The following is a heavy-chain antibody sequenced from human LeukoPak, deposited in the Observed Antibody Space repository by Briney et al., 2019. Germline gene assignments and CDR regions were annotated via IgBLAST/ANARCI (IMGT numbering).Heavy chain of an antibody. J-gene: IGHJ5*02. CDR1: GYTFSGYY. V-gene: IGHV1-2*02. Sequence: ASVKVSCKASGYTFSGYYMHWVRQAPGQGLEWMGWINPNSGGTNYAQKFQGRVTITTDKSTSTAYMELSRLRSEDTAVYYCARDSKLGYYSSTSCSTNWFDPWGQGTLVTVSS. CDR3: ARDSKLGYYSSTSCSTNWFDP. D-gene: IGHD2-2*01. CDR2: INPNSGGT.